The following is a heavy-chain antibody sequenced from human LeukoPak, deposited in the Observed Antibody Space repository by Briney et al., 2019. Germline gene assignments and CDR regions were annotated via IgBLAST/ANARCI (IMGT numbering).Heavy chain of an antibody. CDR2: ISTYNGNT. Sequence: GASVTVSCKASGYTFTDYGISWVRQAPGQGLEWMGWISTYNGNTNYAQKLQGRVTMTTDTSTSTAYMELRSLRSDDTAVYYCAREYSDYPDTWVYWGQGTLVTVSS. CDR1: GYTFTDYG. V-gene: IGHV1-18*01. D-gene: IGHD4-11*01. CDR3: AREYSDYPDTWVY. J-gene: IGHJ4*02.